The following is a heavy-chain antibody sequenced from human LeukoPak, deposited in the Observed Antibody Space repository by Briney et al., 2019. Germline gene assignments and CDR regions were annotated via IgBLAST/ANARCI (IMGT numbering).Heavy chain of an antibody. CDR1: SGSISTSNSY. J-gene: IGHJ4*02. D-gene: IGHD1-1*01. V-gene: IGHV4-39*01. CDR2: IYYSGNT. Sequence: PSETLSFTCAVSSGSISTSNSYWGWIRRSPGKGLEWIGSIYYSGNTYYNLSLKSRVTISVDTSKNQFSLILTSVTAADTAVYYCARQTGAGLFILPGGQGTLVTVSS. CDR3: ARQTGAGLFILP.